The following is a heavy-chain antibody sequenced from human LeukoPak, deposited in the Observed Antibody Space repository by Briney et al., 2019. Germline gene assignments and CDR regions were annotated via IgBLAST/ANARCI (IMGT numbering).Heavy chain of an antibody. D-gene: IGHD5-18*01. CDR1: GFTFDDYA. V-gene: IGHV3-9*01. CDR3: AKDRDSYGFNGMDV. J-gene: IGHJ6*02. Sequence: GGSLRLSCAVSGFTFDDYAMHWVRQAPGKGLEWVSGISWNSGSIGYADSVKGRFTISRDNAQNSVHLQMDSLRAEDTALYYCAKDRDSYGFNGMDVWGQGTTVSVSS. CDR2: ISWNSGSI.